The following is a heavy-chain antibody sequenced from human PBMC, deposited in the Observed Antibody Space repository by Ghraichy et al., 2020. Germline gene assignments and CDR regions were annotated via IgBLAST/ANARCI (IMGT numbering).Heavy chain of an antibody. CDR1: GGSFSGYY. V-gene: IGHV4-34*01. CDR3: ARVKGQWLVRYYFDY. J-gene: IGHJ4*02. D-gene: IGHD6-19*01. Sequence: SQTLSLTCAVYGGSFSGYYWSWIRQPPGKGLEWIGEINHSGSTNYNPSLKSRVTISVDTSKNQFSLKLSSVTAADTAVYYCARVKGQWLVRYYFDYWGQGTLVTVSS. CDR2: INHSGST.